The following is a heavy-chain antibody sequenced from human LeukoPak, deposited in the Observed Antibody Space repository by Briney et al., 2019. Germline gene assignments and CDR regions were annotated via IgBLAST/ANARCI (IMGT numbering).Heavy chain of an antibody. D-gene: IGHD4-23*01. V-gene: IGHV4-59*08. CDR2: IYYSGDT. J-gene: IGHJ3*02. Sequence: PSETLSLTCTVSGGSISSYYWSWIRQPPGKGLEWLGNIYYSGDTNYNPSLKSRVTISVDTSKNQFSLKLSSATAADTAVYYCARLWGPFGGNSETDAFDIWGQGTMVTVSS. CDR3: ARLWGPFGGNSETDAFDI. CDR1: GGSISSYY.